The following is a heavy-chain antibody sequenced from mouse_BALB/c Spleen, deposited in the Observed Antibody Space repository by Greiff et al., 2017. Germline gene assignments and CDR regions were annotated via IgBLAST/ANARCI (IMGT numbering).Heavy chain of an antibody. CDR1: GFNIKDTY. J-gene: IGHJ3*01. V-gene: IGHV14-3*02. CDR3: AGYSWFAY. D-gene: IGHD2-14*01. CDR2: IDPANGNT. Sequence: VQLKQSGAELVKPGASVKLSCTASGFNIKDTYMHWVKQRPEQGLEWIGRIDPANGNTKYDPKFQGKATITADTSSNTAYLQLSSLTSEDTAVYYCAGYSWFAYWGQGTLVTVSA.